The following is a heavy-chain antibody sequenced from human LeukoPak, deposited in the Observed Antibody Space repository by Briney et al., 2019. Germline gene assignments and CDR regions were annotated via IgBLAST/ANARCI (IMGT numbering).Heavy chain of an antibody. J-gene: IGHJ3*02. Sequence: PGGSLRLSCAASAFTFSRYWMSWVRQAPGKGLECVANIEGDGSAKNYVDSVKGRFTISRDNAENSLYLQMDSLRVEDTAIYYCARGPGWGAYDIWGQGAMVTVSS. CDR3: ARGPGWGAYDI. V-gene: IGHV3-7*01. CDR2: IEGDGSAK. CDR1: AFTFSRYW. D-gene: IGHD7-27*01.